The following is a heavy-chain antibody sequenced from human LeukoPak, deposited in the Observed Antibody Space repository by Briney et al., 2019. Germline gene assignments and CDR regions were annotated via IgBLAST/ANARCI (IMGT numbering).Heavy chain of an antibody. CDR1: GFTFSSYA. CDR3: AKRRGLELTYYYHMDV. J-gene: IGHJ6*03. Sequence: GGSLRLSCAASGFTFSSYAMSWVRQAPGKGLEWVSAINGSGGSTYYADSVKGRFTISRDNSKNTLYLQMNSLRADDTAVYYCAKRRGLELTYYYHMDVWGKGTTVTASS. V-gene: IGHV3-23*01. CDR2: INGSGGST. D-gene: IGHD1-7*01.